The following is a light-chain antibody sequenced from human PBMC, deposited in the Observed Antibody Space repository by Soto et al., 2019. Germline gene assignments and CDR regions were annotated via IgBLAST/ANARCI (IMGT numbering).Light chain of an antibody. CDR2: GAS. V-gene: IGKV3-20*01. CDR1: QSVNSSY. CDR3: QQYGSSRV. J-gene: IGKJ5*01. Sequence: EIVLTQSPGTLSLSPGERATLSCRASQSVNSSYLAWYQQKHGQAPRLLIYGASIRATGIPDRFSGSGSGTDFTLTVSRLEPEDFAVYYCQQYGSSRVFGQGTRLEIK.